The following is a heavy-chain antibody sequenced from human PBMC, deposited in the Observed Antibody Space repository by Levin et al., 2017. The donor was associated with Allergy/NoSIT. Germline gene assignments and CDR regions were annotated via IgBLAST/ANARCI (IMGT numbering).Heavy chain of an antibody. CDR3: AAGLAPGGDSDASFNY. CDR2: IHYIGGT. D-gene: IGHD4-23*01. J-gene: IGHJ4*02. Sequence: PSETLSLTCAVSSGSFITYHWSWIRQSPGKGLEWIGSIHYIGGTNYNPSLKSRVTVSMDTSKNQFSLKVSSVTAADTATYYCAAGLAPGGDSDASFNYWGQGTLVTVSS. CDR1: SGSFITYH. V-gene: IGHV4-59*01.